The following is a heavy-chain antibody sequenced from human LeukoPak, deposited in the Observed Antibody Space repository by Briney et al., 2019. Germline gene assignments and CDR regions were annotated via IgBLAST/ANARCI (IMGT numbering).Heavy chain of an antibody. V-gene: IGHV3-33*01. CDR1: GFTFSSYG. Sequence: PGGSLRLSRAASGFTFSSYGMHWVRQAPGKGLEWVAVIWYDGSNKYYADSVKGRFTISRDNSKNTLYLQMNSLRAEDTAVYYCSVSSSWYPSYFDYWAREPWSPSPQ. J-gene: IGHJ4*02. CDR2: IWYDGSNK. D-gene: IGHD6-13*01. CDR3: SVSSSWYPSYFDY.